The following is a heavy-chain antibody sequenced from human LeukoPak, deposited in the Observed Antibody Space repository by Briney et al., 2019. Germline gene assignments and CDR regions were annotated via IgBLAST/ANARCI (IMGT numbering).Heavy chain of an antibody. J-gene: IGHJ3*02. Sequence: SETLSLTCTVSGGSIGSYYWSWIRQPPGKGLEWIGYIYYSGSTNYNPSLKSRVTISVDTSKNQFSLKLSSVTAADTAVYYCARVLMIVDNDAFDIWGQGTMVTVSS. CDR1: GGSIGSYY. CDR3: ARVLMIVDNDAFDI. D-gene: IGHD3-22*01. CDR2: IYYSGST. V-gene: IGHV4-59*01.